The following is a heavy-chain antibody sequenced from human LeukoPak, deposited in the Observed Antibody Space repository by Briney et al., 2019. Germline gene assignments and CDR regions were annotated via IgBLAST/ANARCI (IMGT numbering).Heavy chain of an antibody. CDR2: VRYDGSNR. V-gene: IGHV3-30*02. CDR1: GFSFRNYG. D-gene: IGHD5-12*01. CDR3: AKTLGGYVFPFDY. Sequence: SGGSLRLSCAASGFSFRNYGMHWVRQAPRKGLEWVAFVRYDGSNRYYADSVKGRFTISRDNSKNTLYLQMNSLRAEDTAVYYCAKTLGGYVFPFDYWGQGTLVTVSS. J-gene: IGHJ4*02.